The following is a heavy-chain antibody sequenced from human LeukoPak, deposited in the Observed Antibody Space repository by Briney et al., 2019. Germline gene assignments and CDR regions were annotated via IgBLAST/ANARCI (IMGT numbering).Heavy chain of an antibody. V-gene: IGHV3-9*01. CDR3: AKDRGSGYYRTGFWYFDL. CDR2: ISWNSGSI. D-gene: IGHD3-22*01. CDR1: GFTFDDYA. Sequence: PGRSLRLSCAASGFTFDDYAMHWVRQAPGKGLEWVSGISWNSGSIGYADSVKGRFTISRDNAKNSLYLQMSSLRAEDTALYYCAKDRGSGYYRTGFWYFDLWGRGTLVTVSS. J-gene: IGHJ2*01.